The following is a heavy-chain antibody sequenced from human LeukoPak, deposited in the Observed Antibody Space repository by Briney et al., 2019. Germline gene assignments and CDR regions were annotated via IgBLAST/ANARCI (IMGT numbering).Heavy chain of an antibody. Sequence: SQTLSLTCTVSGGSIGSGSYYWSWIRQPAGKGLEWIGRIYTNGTTNYNPSLKSRVTISVDTSKNQFSLKLTSVTAADTAVYYCARTRYYYNSRSYGAPYYFDYWGQGTLVTVSS. V-gene: IGHV4-61*02. CDR3: ARTRYYYNSRSYGAPYYFDY. J-gene: IGHJ4*02. D-gene: IGHD3-10*01. CDR2: IYTNGTT. CDR1: GGSIGSGSYY.